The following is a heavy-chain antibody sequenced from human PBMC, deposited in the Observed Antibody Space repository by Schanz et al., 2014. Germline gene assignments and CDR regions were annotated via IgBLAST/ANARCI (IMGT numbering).Heavy chain of an antibody. CDR1: GYTFISYG. CDR3: ARAKRVGDMDV. D-gene: IGHD3-10*01. CDR2: ISAYNGHT. Sequence: QVQLVQSGAEVKKPGASVKVSCKASGYTFISYGIKWVRQAPGQGLEWMGWISAYNGHTDYAQKLQGRVTLTTDTSTSTAYMELRNLRSDDTAVYYCARAKRVGDMDVWGQGTTVNVSS. V-gene: IGHV1-18*01. J-gene: IGHJ6*02.